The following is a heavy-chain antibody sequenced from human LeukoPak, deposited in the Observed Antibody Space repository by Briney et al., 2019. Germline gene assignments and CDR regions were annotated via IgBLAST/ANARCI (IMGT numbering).Heavy chain of an antibody. CDR1: GFTFSSYA. CDR3: AKGLWFGELSHHFDY. CDR2: ISGSGGST. J-gene: IGHJ4*02. Sequence: GGSLRLSCAASGFTFSSYAMSWVRQAPGKGLEWVSAISGSGGSTYYADSVKGRFTISRDNSKNTLYLQMNSLRAEDTAVYYCAKGLWFGELSHHFDYWGQGTLVTVSS. D-gene: IGHD3-10*01. V-gene: IGHV3-23*01.